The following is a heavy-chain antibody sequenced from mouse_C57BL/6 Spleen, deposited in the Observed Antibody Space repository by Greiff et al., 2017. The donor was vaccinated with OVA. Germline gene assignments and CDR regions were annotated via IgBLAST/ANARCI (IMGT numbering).Heavy chain of an antibody. D-gene: IGHD1-1*01. V-gene: IGHV1-64*01. CDR3: ARSEDYYGSSFYPDY. Sequence: QVQLQQSGAELVKPGASVKLSCKASGYTFTSYWMHWVKQRPGQGLEWIGMIHPNSGSTNYNEKFKSKATLTVDKSSSTAYMQLSSLTSEDSAVYYCARSEDYYGSSFYPDYWGQGTTLTVSS. J-gene: IGHJ2*01. CDR2: IHPNSGST. CDR1: GYTFTSYW.